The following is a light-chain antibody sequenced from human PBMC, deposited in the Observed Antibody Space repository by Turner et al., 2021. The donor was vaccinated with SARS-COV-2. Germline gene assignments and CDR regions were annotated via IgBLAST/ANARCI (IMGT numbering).Light chain of an antibody. Sequence: EIVLTPSPGTLSLSPGERATLSCRASQTVSSSYLAWYQQRPGQAPRLLIYGASSRATGIPDRFSGSGSGTDFTLTISRLEPEDFAVYYCQQYGTSPNTFGQGTKVDI. CDR1: QTVSSSY. V-gene: IGKV3-20*01. CDR2: GAS. CDR3: QQYGTSPNT. J-gene: IGKJ2*01.